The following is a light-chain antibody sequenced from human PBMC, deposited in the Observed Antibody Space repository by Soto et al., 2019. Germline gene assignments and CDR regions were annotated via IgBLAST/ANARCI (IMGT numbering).Light chain of an antibody. V-gene: IGKV3-11*01. Sequence: EIVLTQSPATLSFSPGERATLSCRASQSVGIYLGWYQQRPGQAPRLLIYDASKRAAGIPARFSGSGSGTDFTLTINSLEPEDFAVYYCQHRSTWPRAFGQGTRLEIK. CDR1: QSVGIY. CDR2: DAS. CDR3: QHRSTWPRA. J-gene: IGKJ5*01.